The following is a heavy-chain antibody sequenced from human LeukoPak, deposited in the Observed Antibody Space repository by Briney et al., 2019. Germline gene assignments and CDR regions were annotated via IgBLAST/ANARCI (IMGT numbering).Heavy chain of an antibody. CDR2: ISYDGSNT. V-gene: IGHV3-30-3*01. CDR3: ARDRFSEWGNWFDP. J-gene: IGHJ5*02. CDR1: GFTFSSYA. Sequence: GGSLRLSCAASGFTFSSYAMHWVRQTPETPGKGLEWVAHISYDGSNTYYADSVKGRFTISRDNSKNTLYLQMNSLRAEDTAVYYCARDRFSEWGNWFDPWGQGTLVTVSS. D-gene: IGHD3-3*01.